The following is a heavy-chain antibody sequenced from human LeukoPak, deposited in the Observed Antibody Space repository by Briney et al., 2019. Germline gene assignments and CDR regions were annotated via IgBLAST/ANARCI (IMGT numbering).Heavy chain of an antibody. V-gene: IGHV4-59*08. J-gene: IGHJ4*02. Sequence: PSETLSLTCAVYGGSFSGYYWSWIRQPPGRGLEWIGYISYSGSTNYNPSLKSRVTISVDTSKNQFSLKLSSVTAADTAVYYCARQGVEMATITRFDYWGQGTLVTVSS. CDR1: GGSFSGYY. CDR2: ISYSGST. D-gene: IGHD5-24*01. CDR3: ARQGVEMATITRFDY.